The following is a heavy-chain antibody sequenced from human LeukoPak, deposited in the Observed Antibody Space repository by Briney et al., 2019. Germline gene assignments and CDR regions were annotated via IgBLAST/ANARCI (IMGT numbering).Heavy chain of an antibody. D-gene: IGHD4-17*01. J-gene: IGHJ4*02. CDR2: IFYSGST. CDR1: GVSLSSYY. V-gene: IGHV4-59*08. Sequence: SETLSLTCTVSGVSLSSYYLSWIRQPPGKGLEWIGYIFYSGSTTYNPSLKSRVTISVDTSTNQFSLKLGSVTAADTAVYYCARHPTVTTGKQFDHWGRGTLVTVSS. CDR3: ARHPTVTTGKQFDH.